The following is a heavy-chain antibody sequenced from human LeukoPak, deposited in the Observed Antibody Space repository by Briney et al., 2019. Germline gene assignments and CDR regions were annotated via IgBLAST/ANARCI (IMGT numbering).Heavy chain of an antibody. CDR3: AKDLGYYYGSGSYYNLFDP. D-gene: IGHD3-10*01. CDR1: GFTFSSYA. J-gene: IGHJ5*02. V-gene: IGHV3-23*01. Sequence: AGGSLRLSCAASGFTFSSYAMSWVRQAPGKGLEWVSAISGSGGSTYYADSVKGRFTISRDNSKNTLYLQMNSLRAEDTAVYYCAKDLGYYYGSGSYYNLFDPWGQGTLVTVSS. CDR2: ISGSGGST.